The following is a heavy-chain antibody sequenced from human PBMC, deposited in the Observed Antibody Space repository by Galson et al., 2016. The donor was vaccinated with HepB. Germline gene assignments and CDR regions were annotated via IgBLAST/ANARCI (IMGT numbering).Heavy chain of an antibody. V-gene: IGHV5-51*01. CDR3: ARHCGGGSCYRAFEI. D-gene: IGHD2-15*01. Sequence: QSGAEVKKPGESLKISCQASGYTFRHYYIAWVRQMPGKGLEWMGIIYPDDSDIRYSPSFQGQVTMSVDKSISTAYLHWSSLKASDTAMYYCARHCGGGSCYRAFEIWGQGTTVTVSS. J-gene: IGHJ3*02. CDR1: GYTFRHYY. CDR2: IYPDDSDI.